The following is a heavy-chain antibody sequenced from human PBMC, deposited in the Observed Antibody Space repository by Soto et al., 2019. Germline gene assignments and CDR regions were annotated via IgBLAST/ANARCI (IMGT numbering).Heavy chain of an antibody. CDR1: GYTFTSYY. Sequence: ASVKVSCKASGYTFTSYYMHWVRQAPGQGLEWMGTINPSGGSTKYAQKFQGRVTITRDTPTSTVYMDLSSLRSEDTAVYYCARATQYYFDTSGYPTGPHFAFDIWGQGTMVTVS. CDR3: ARATQYYFDTSGYPTGPHFAFDI. CDR2: INPSGGST. V-gene: IGHV1-46*01. J-gene: IGHJ3*02. D-gene: IGHD3-22*01.